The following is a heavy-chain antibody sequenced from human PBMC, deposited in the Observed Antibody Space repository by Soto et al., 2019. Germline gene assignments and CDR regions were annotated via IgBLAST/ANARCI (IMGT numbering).Heavy chain of an antibody. V-gene: IGHV3-30-3*01. CDR1: GFTFSSYA. D-gene: IGHD6-13*01. CDR3: AREWGRVAAAGYGMDV. J-gene: IGHJ6*02. Sequence: QVQLVESGGGVVQPGRSLRLSCVASGFTFSSYAMHWVRQAPGKGLEWVAVISYDGNYKYYAESVKGRFTISRDNSKNTLYLQMNSLRAEDTAVYSCAREWGRVAAAGYGMDVWGQGTTVAVSS. CDR2: ISYDGNYK.